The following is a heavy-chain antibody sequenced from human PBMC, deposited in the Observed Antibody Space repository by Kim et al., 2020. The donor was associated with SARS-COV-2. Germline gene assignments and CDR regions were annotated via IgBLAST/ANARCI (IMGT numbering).Heavy chain of an antibody. Sequence: GGSLRLSCVASGFTFSSYPMHWVRQAPEKGLEYVSGITNDGGSTDHANSVKGRFSISRDNSKNTVYLQMGTLRPEDTALYYCARVGIPGILVVPTVNAAYDYWGQGTLVTVSS. CDR2: ITNDGGST. J-gene: IGHJ4*02. CDR1: GFTFSSYP. CDR3: ARVGIPGILVVPTVNAAYDY. D-gene: IGHD2-2*01. V-gene: IGHV3-64*01.